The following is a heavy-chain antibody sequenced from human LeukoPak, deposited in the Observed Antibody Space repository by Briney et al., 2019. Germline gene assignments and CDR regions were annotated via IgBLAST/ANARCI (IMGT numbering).Heavy chain of an antibody. J-gene: IGHJ4*02. Sequence: ASVKVSCKASEYTFTDYYFNWVRQAPGQGLEWMGWINPKSGGTQYAQNFQDRVTMTRDTSINTAYLELNRLRSDDTAVYYCARTLTTATWDFWGQGTLVTVSS. CDR2: INPKSGGT. D-gene: IGHD4-17*01. CDR3: ARTLTTATWDF. CDR1: EYTFTDYY. V-gene: IGHV1-2*02.